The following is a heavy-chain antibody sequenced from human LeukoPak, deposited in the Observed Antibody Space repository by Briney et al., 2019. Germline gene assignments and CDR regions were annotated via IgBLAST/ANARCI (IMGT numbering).Heavy chain of an antibody. CDR2: TYTSGSI. CDR1: GGSISSYY. D-gene: IGHD3-10*01. J-gene: IGHJ4*02. CDR3: VRGGYYYGPSD. V-gene: IGHV4-4*07. Sequence: PSETLSLTCTVSGGSISSYYWSWIRQPAGKGLEWIGRTYTSGSINYNPSLKSRVTMSVDTSKNQFSLKLSSVTAADTAVYYCVRGGYYYGPSDGGQGTQVTVSS.